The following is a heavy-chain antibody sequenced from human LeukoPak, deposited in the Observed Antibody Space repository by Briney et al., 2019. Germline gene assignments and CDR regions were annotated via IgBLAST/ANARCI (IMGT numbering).Heavy chain of an antibody. Sequence: ASVKVSCKASGYTFTSYYMHWVRQAPGQGLEWMGWINPNSGGTNYAQKFQGRVTMTRDTSISTAYMELSRLRSDDTAVYYCATYSSSYTYYYYYMDVWGKGTTVTVSS. D-gene: IGHD6-6*01. CDR1: GYTFTSYY. V-gene: IGHV1-2*02. CDR2: INPNSGGT. CDR3: ATYSSSYTYYYYYMDV. J-gene: IGHJ6*03.